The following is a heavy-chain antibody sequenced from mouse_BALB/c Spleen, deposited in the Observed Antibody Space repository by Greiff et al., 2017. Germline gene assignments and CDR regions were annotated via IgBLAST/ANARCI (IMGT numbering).Heavy chain of an antibody. CDR1: GFTFSSYG. CDR2: INSNGGST. CDR3: AREGLRHAMDY. J-gene: IGHJ4*01. D-gene: IGHD2-2*01. V-gene: IGHV5-6-3*01. Sequence: EVKVVESGGGLVQPGGSLKLSCAASGFTFSSYGMSWVRQTPDKRLELVATINSNGGSTYYPDSVKGRFTISRDNAKNTLYLQMSSLKSEDTAMYYCAREGLRHAMDYWGQGTSVTVSS.